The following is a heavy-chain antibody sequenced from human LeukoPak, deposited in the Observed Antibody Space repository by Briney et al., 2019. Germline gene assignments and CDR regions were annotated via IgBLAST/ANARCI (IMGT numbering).Heavy chain of an antibody. V-gene: IGHV4-59*08. CDR2: IYYSGST. CDR1: GCSISSYY. J-gene: IGHJ5*02. D-gene: IGHD2-21*01. Sequence: SDTLSLTGTVSGCSISSYYWSWIRQTPGKGQQWIGYIYYSGSTTYNPSLKSRVTISVDTSKNQFSLKLSSVTAADTAVYYCARLLGGGGGWFDHWGQGTLVTVSS. CDR3: ARLLGGGGGWFDH.